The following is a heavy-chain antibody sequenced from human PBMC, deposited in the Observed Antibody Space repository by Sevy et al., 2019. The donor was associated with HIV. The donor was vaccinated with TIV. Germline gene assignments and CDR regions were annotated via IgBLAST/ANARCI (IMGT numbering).Heavy chain of an antibody. D-gene: IGHD3-22*01. CDR2: IYSGGST. V-gene: IGHV3-53*01. CDR1: GFTVSSNY. CDR3: ARVGFDSSGYYNRGGYFDY. Sequence: GGSLRLSCAASGFTVSSNYMSWVRQAPGKGLEWVSVIYSGGSTYYADSVKGRFTISRDNSKNTLYLHMNSLRAEDTAVYYCARVGFDSSGYYNRGGYFDYWGQGTLVTVSS. J-gene: IGHJ4*02.